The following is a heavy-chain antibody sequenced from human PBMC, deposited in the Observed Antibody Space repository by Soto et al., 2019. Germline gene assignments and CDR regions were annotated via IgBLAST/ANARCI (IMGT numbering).Heavy chain of an antibody. J-gene: IGHJ5*02. CDR2: INYSGIT. CDR1: DGFINDVWKY. V-gene: IGHV4-39*01. Sequence: SETLSLTCTVSDGFINDVWKYWGWIRQPPGKGLEWIVIINYSGITYYNPSLKSRVTTSIDTSQNQFSVKLTSVTAADTAVYYCARMCCHPEPNWFDTWGQGALVTVSS. CDR3: ARMCCHPEPNWFDT.